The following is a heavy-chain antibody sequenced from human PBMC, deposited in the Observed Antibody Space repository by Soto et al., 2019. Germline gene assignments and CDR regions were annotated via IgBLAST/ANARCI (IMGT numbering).Heavy chain of an antibody. CDR1: GYTFTSYY. Sequence: VSVKVSCKASGYTFTSYYMHWVRQAPGQGLEWMGIINPSGGSTSYAQKFQGRVTMTRDTSTSTVYMELSSLRSEDTAVYYCARTRGMVVAANNWFDPWGQGTLVTVSS. V-gene: IGHV1-46*01. CDR3: ARTRGMVVAANNWFDP. CDR2: INPSGGST. D-gene: IGHD2-15*01. J-gene: IGHJ5*02.